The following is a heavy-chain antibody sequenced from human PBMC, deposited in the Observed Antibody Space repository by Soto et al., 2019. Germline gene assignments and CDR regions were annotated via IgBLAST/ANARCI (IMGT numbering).Heavy chain of an antibody. D-gene: IGHD3-16*01. Sequence: QVQLVESGGGVVQPGRSLRLSCAASGFTFSSYGMHWVRQAPGKGLEWVAVISYDGSNKYYADSVKGRFTISRDNSKNTLYLQMNSLRAEDTAVYYCANSGSGGSPHYCDYWGQGALVTVSS. V-gene: IGHV3-30*18. CDR3: ANSGSGGSPHYCDY. J-gene: IGHJ4*02. CDR1: GFTFSSYG. CDR2: ISYDGSNK.